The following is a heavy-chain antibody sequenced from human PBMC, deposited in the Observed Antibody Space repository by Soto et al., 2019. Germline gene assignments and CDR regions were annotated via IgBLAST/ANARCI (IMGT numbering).Heavy chain of an antibody. CDR3: AREDRDRETGLVPAAIDGMDV. Sequence: SVKVSCKASGGTFSSYSITWERQAPGHGLEWIGRIIPLSGIASYAQKFQGRVTITADESTSTAYMELSSLRSDDTAVYYCAREDRDRETGLVPAAIDGMDVWGQGTTVTVSS. CDR1: GGTFSSYS. CDR2: IIPLSGIA. D-gene: IGHD2-2*01. V-gene: IGHV1-69*13. J-gene: IGHJ6*02.